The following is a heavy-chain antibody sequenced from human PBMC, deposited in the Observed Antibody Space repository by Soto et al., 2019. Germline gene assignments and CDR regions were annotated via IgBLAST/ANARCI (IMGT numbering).Heavy chain of an antibody. CDR3: ARGIQEGFDP. Sequence: SETLSLTCIVSGDSISNGDYYWSWLRQPPGKDLEWIAYIYYSGIIHYNPSLKSRATISLDPSKNHFSLNLTSLTAADTPVYSCARGIQEGFDPWGQGTLVTVSS. CDR1: GDSISNGDYY. V-gene: IGHV4-30-4*01. CDR2: IYYSGII. J-gene: IGHJ5*02. D-gene: IGHD2-21*01.